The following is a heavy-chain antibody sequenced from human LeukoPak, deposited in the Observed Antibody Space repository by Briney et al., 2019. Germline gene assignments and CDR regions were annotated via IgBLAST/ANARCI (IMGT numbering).Heavy chain of an antibody. V-gene: IGHV3-23*01. D-gene: IGHD1-26*01. J-gene: IGHJ4*02. CDR1: GFTFSSYG. Sequence: GGSLRLSCAASGFTFSSYGMSWVRQAPGKGLEWVSAISGSGGSTYYADSVKGRFIISRDNSKNTLYLQMNSPRAEDTAAYYCAKAGSIRFDYWGQGTLVTVSS. CDR3: AKAGSIRFDY. CDR2: ISGSGGST.